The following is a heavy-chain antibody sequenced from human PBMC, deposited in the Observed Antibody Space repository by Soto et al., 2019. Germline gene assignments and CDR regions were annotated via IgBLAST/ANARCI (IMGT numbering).Heavy chain of an antibody. D-gene: IGHD3-16*01. Sequence: QVQLVQSGAEVKKPGSAVKVSCKASGGTFSSYAISWVRQAPGQGREWMGGIIPIFGTANYAQKFQGRVTITADDSTSTAYMELSSLRSEDTAVYYCARAGVGGAMDAFDIWGQGTMVTVSS. J-gene: IGHJ3*02. CDR3: ARAGVGGAMDAFDI. CDR2: IIPIFGTA. V-gene: IGHV1-69*01. CDR1: GGTFSSYA.